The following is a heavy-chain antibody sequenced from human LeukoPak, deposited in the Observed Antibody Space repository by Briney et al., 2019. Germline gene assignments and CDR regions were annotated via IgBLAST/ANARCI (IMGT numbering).Heavy chain of an antibody. J-gene: IGHJ4*02. CDR2: ISSSSSYI. V-gene: IGHV3-21*01. CDR1: GFTFSSYS. CDR3: ARDGGYSGYDSRYYFDY. D-gene: IGHD5-12*01. Sequence: KPGGSLRLSCAASGFTFSSYSMNWVRQAPGKGLEWVSSISSSSSYIYYADSVKGRFTISRDNAKNSLYLQMNSLRAEDTAVYYCARDGGYSGYDSRYYFDYWGQGTLVTVSS.